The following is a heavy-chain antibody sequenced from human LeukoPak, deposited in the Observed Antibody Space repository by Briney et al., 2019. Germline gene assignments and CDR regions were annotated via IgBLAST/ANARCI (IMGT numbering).Heavy chain of an antibody. CDR1: GGSISNKY. D-gene: IGHD6-19*01. V-gene: IGHV4-59*01. J-gene: IGHJ4*02. CDR2: IYYSGST. Sequence: SETLSLTCTVSGGSISNKYWSWIRQPPGKGLEWIGYIYYSGSTNYNPSLKSRVTISVDTSKNKFSLKLSSVTAADTAVYYCARGGIAVAGTGFDYWGQGTLVTVSS. CDR3: ARGGIAVAGTGFDY.